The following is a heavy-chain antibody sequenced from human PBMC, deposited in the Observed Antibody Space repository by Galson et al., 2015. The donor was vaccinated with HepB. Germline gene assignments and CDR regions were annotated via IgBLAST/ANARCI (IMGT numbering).Heavy chain of an antibody. Sequence: SLRLSCAASGFTLSSFTMHWVRQAPGKGLEWVALMFYDGTIDLYADSVKGRFTISRDNSKDTLYLQMNGLRAEDTAVYYCAKEEGYSTSPIEGGGSSFDCWGQGTLVTVSS. V-gene: IGHV3-30-3*01. J-gene: IGHJ4*02. CDR3: AKEEGYSTSPIEGGGSSFDC. CDR1: GFTLSSFT. CDR2: MFYDGTID. D-gene: IGHD2-2*01.